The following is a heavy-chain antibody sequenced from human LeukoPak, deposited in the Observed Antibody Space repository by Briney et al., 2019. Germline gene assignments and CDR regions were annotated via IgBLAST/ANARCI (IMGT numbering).Heavy chain of an antibody. Sequence: ASVKVSCKASGYTFTIYYINGVRQAAGQGLEWMGWMNPNSGNTGYAQKFQGRVTMTKNTSITTAYMDLSSLRSEDTAAYYCARALSWTTESSYYMDVWGKGTTVTVSS. V-gene: IGHV1-8*01. CDR3: ARALSWTTESSYYMDV. J-gene: IGHJ6*03. D-gene: IGHD3/OR15-3a*01. CDR1: GYTFTIYY. CDR2: MNPNSGNT.